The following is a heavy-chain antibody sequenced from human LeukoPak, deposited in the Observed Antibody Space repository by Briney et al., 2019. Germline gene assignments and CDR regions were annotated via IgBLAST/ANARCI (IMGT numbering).Heavy chain of an antibody. Sequence: GGSLRLSCAASGFTVSTYGMHWVRQAPGKGLEWVAFIRYDGSNKFYSDSVKGRFTISRDNSKNTLYLQMNSLRAEDTAVYYCAKAGGQWLDKYYYYYYYMDVWGKGTTVTVSS. CDR2: IRYDGSNK. CDR3: AKAGGQWLDKYYYYYYYMDV. V-gene: IGHV3-30*02. D-gene: IGHD6-19*01. J-gene: IGHJ6*03. CDR1: GFTVSTYG.